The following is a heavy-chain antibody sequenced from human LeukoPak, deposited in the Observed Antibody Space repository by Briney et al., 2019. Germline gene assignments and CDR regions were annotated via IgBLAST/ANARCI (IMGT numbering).Heavy chain of an antibody. CDR3: ARDWRGYYFDY. J-gene: IGHJ4*02. V-gene: IGHV6-1*01. CDR1: GDSVSSDSPA. D-gene: IGHD3-10*01. CDR2: TYYRSKWYN. Sequence: SQTLSLTCAISGDSVSSDSPAWNWIRQSPSRGLEWLGRTYYRSKWYNDYAVSVKSRMTISPDTSKNQFSLHLYSVTPEDTAVYYCARDWRGYYFDYWGQGTLVTVSS.